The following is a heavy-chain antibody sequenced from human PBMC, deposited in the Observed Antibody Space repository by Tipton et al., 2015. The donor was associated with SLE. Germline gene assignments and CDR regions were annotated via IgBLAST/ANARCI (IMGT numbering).Heavy chain of an antibody. Sequence: TLSLTCTVSGGSITGYHWSWIRQPPGKGLEWIGYVYYTGRTNYDPSLRSRVTMSADTSRNQFSLRLSSVTAADTAVYYCAASSESQWLAHFDHWGQGTLVTVSS. CDR1: GGSITGYH. CDR2: VYYTGRT. D-gene: IGHD6-19*01. J-gene: IGHJ4*02. CDR3: AASSESQWLAHFDH. V-gene: IGHV4-59*01.